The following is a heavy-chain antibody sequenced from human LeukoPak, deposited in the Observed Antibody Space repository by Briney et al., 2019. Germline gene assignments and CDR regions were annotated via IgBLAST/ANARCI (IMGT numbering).Heavy chain of an antibody. CDR3: ARDLVAMVDFLDV. V-gene: IGHV3-23*01. Sequence: GGSLRLSCAASGFTFSSYAMSWVRQAPGKGLEWVSAISGSGGSTYYADSVKGRFTISRDNAKNSLYLQMNSLRAEDTAVYYCARDLVAMVDFLDVWGKGTTVTVSS. CDR1: GFTFSSYA. J-gene: IGHJ6*04. CDR2: ISGSGGST. D-gene: IGHD4/OR15-4a*01.